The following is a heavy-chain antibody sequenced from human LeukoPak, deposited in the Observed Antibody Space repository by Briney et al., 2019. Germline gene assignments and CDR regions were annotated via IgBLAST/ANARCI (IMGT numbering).Heavy chain of an antibody. V-gene: IGHV4-34*09. CDR2: INHSGST. Sequence: SETLSLTCAVYGGSFSGYYWSWIRQPPGKGLEWIGEINHSGSTYYNPSLKGRVTISVDTSKNQFSLNLSSVTAADTAVYYCARVGAVTTRGWNYFDYWGQGTLVTVSS. D-gene: IGHD4-17*01. CDR1: GGSFSGYY. J-gene: IGHJ4*02. CDR3: ARVGAVTTRGWNYFDY.